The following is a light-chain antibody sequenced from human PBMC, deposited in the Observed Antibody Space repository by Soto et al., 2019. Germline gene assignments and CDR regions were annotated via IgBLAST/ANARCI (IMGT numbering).Light chain of an antibody. CDR1: SGDVGTYNR. CDR3: SSYTSSTTVV. J-gene: IGLJ2*01. Sequence: LTQPPSVSGSPGQSVTISCTGTSGDVGTYNRVSWYQQPPGTAPKLMIYEVTNRPSGVPDRFSGSKSGNTASLTISGLQAEDEADYYCSSYTSSTTVVFGGGTKLTVL. V-gene: IGLV2-18*02. CDR2: EVT.